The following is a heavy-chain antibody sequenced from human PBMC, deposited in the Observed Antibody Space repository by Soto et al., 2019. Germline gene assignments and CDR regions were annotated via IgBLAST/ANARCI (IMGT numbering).Heavy chain of an antibody. CDR2: IYWNEDK. J-gene: IGHJ4*02. CDR3: AHCLEAQWLVSFDY. D-gene: IGHD6-19*01. V-gene: IGHV2-5*01. Sequence: QITLKESGPTLVKPTQTLTLTCTFSGFSLSTSGVGVGWIRQPPGKALEWLALIYWNEDKRYSPSLKSRLTITKDASKNQVVLTLTNMDPVDTATYYCAHCLEAQWLVSFDYWGQGTLVTVSS. CDR1: GFSLSTSGVG.